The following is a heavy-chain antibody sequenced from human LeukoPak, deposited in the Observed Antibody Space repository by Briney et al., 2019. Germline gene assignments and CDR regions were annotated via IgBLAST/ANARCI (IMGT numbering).Heavy chain of an antibody. CDR3: ARVMATVIKAFDY. CDR2: IKADGWEK. Sequence: GGSLRLSCAPSGFTFSTYWMNWFRQTPGKGLEWVAKIKADGWEKDHVASVKGRFTISIDNAKNSLYLQMNSLRAEDTAVYYCARVMATVIKAFDYWGQGTLVTVSS. CDR1: GFTFSTYW. J-gene: IGHJ4*02. D-gene: IGHD5-24*01. V-gene: IGHV3-7*01.